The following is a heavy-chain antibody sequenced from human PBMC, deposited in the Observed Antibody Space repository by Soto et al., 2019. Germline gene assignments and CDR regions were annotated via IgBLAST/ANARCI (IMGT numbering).Heavy chain of an antibody. D-gene: IGHD3-10*01. Sequence: ASVKVSCKASGYTFTSYGISWVRQAPGQGLEWMGWISAYNGNTSYAQKLQGRVTMTTDTSTSTAYMELRNLRSDDTAVYYCAREHYGSGRGFVDYWGQGTLVTAPQ. CDR2: ISAYNGNT. V-gene: IGHV1-18*01. J-gene: IGHJ4*02. CDR1: GYTFTSYG. CDR3: AREHYGSGRGFVDY.